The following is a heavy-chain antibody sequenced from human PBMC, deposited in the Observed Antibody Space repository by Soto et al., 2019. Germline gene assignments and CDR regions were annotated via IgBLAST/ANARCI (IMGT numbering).Heavy chain of an antibody. CDR1: GFTFDDYA. CDR2: INWNSGSI. V-gene: IGHV3-9*01. D-gene: IGHD6-13*01. Sequence: EVQLVESGGGLVQPGRSLRLSCAASGFTFDDYAMHWVRQVPGKGLEWVSGINWNSGSIGYGDSVKGRFAISRDNAKNALHLQMNGLSAEDTAFYYGVKDESINWYSGHFRHWGQGTRVTVCS. CDR3: VKDESINWYSGHFRH. J-gene: IGHJ1*01.